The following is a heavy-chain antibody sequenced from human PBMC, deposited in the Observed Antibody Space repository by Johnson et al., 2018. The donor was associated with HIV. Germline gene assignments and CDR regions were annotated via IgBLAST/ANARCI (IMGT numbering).Heavy chain of an antibody. J-gene: IGHJ3*02. CDR3: ARDGYHNFWSGYYRDDAFDI. V-gene: IGHV3-30-3*01. D-gene: IGHD3-3*01. CDR2: ISYDGSNK. Sequence: VQLVESGGGVVLPGGSLRLSCAASGFTFSSYAMQWVRQAPGKGLEWVAVISYDGSNKYYADSVKGRFTISRDNSKNTLYLQMNSLRAEDTAVYYCARDGYHNFWSGYYRDDAFDIWGQGTMVTVSS. CDR1: GFTFSSYA.